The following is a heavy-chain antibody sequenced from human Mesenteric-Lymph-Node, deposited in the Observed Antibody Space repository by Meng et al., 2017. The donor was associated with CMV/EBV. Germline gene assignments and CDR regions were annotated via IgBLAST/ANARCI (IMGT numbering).Heavy chain of an antibody. CDR3: VRGGRTTRDFYF. CDR1: GFTFSDHY. Sequence: GGSLRLSCAVSGFTFSDHYMDWVRQAPGKGLEWVARTRNKASSHTTEYAASVRGRFTISRDDSKNSLYLLMNSLKTEDTAVYYCVRGGRTTRDFYFWGQGTQVTVSS. D-gene: IGHD1-1*01. CDR2: TRNKASSHTT. J-gene: IGHJ4*02. V-gene: IGHV3-72*01.